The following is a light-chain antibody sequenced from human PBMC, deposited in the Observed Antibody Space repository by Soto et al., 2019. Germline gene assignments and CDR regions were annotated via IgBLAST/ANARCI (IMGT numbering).Light chain of an antibody. Sequence: EKVMTQSPATLSVSPGQRATLSCRASQNVKTRLAWYQQKTGQAPRLLIYDAFTRATGIPARFSGSAFGQDFTLIISSMKSEDCAGYYCQQYDEWPLTFRGGKKVEIK. V-gene: IGKV3-15*01. CDR1: QNVKTR. CDR3: QQYDEWPLT. J-gene: IGKJ4*01. CDR2: DAF.